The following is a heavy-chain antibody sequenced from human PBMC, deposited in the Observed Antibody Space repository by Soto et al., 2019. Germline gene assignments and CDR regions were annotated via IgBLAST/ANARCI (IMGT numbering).Heavy chain of an antibody. Sequence: SETLSLTCAVYGGSFSGYYWSWIRQPPGKGLEWIGEINHSGSTNYNPSLKRRVTISVDTSKNQFSLKLSSVTAADTAVYYCARVMASSSIQFDYWGQGTLVTVSS. J-gene: IGHJ4*02. CDR1: GGSFSGYY. CDR2: INHSGST. CDR3: ARVMASSSIQFDY. D-gene: IGHD6-13*01. V-gene: IGHV4-34*01.